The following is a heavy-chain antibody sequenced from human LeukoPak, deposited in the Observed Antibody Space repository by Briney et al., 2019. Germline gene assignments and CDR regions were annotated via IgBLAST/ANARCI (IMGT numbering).Heavy chain of an antibody. CDR2: ISSSSSTI. J-gene: IGHJ4*02. CDR3: ARDGMVVAAMVDY. D-gene: IGHD2-15*01. Sequence: PGGSLRLSCAASGFTFSSYSMNWVRQAPGKGLEWVSYISSSSSTIYYADSVKGRFTISRDNAKNSLYLQMNSLRAEDTAVYYCARDGMVVAAMVDYWGQGTLVTVSS. V-gene: IGHV3-48*01. CDR1: GFTFSSYS.